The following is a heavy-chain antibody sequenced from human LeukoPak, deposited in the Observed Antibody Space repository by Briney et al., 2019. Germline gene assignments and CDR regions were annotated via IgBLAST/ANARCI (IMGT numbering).Heavy chain of an antibody. D-gene: IGHD3-22*01. V-gene: IGHV3-48*03. Sequence: SGGSLRLSCAASGFTFSSYEMNWVRQAPGKGLEWVSYISSSGSTIYYADSVKGRFTISRDNAKSSLYLQMNSLRAEDTAVYYCGGGYYYDSSGYYSDHWGQGTLVTVSS. CDR3: GGGYYYDSSGYYSDH. CDR1: GFTFSSYE. CDR2: ISSSGSTI. J-gene: IGHJ4*02.